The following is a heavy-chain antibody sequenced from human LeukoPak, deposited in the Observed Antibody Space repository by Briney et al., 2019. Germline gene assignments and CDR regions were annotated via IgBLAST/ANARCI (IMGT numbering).Heavy chain of an antibody. D-gene: IGHD4-17*01. CDR3: ARVGTVTLYYFDY. Sequence: ASVKVSCKASGYTFTSYDINWVRQATGQGLEWMGWMNPNSGNTGYAQKFQGRVTITRNTSISTAYMELSSLRSEDTAVYYCARVGTVTLYYFDYWGKGTLVTVSS. CDR2: MNPNSGNT. J-gene: IGHJ4*02. V-gene: IGHV1-8*03. CDR1: GYTFTSYD.